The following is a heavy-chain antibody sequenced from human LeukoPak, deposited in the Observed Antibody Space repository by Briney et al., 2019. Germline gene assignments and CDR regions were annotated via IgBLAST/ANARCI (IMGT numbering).Heavy chain of an antibody. Sequence: GGSLRLSCAASGFTFSSYAMSWVRQAPGKGLEGVSAISGSGGSTYYADSVKGRFTISRDNSKNTLYLQMNSLRAEDTAVYYCAKDYHDSSGYYYPEYFQHWGQGTLVTVSS. D-gene: IGHD3-22*01. CDR3: AKDYHDSSGYYYPEYFQH. CDR2: ISGSGGST. J-gene: IGHJ1*01. CDR1: GFTFSSYA. V-gene: IGHV3-23*01.